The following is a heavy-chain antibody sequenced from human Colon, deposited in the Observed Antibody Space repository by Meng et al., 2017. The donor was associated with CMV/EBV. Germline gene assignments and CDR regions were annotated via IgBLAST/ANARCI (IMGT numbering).Heavy chain of an antibody. CDR2: INPFGTPT. D-gene: IGHD1-14*01. Sequence: ASVKVSCKASGYTFTSYGMSWVRQAPGQGLEWMGKINPFGTPTTYAPKFQGRVTMTRDTSTSTFYMELSSLRSDDTAVYYCARDPDVGGGSDYWGQGTLVTVSS. CDR1: GYTFTSYG. CDR3: ARDPDVGGGSDY. J-gene: IGHJ4*02. V-gene: IGHV1-46*01.